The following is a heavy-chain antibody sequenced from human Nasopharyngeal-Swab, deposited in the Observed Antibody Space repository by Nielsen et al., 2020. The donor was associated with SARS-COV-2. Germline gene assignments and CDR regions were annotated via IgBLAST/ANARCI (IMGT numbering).Heavy chain of an antibody. Sequence: GESLKISCAASGLGFSNYEMNWVRQASGEGLEWVARIRSKGNNYATAYSASVEGRFIIFRDDPTNTAYLQMNSLKTEDTAMYYCTRCGGGCYSGRDYWGQGTLVTVSS. J-gene: IGHJ4*02. CDR1: GLGFSNYE. CDR2: IRSKGNNYAT. V-gene: IGHV3-73*01. D-gene: IGHD2-15*01. CDR3: TRCGGGCYSGRDY.